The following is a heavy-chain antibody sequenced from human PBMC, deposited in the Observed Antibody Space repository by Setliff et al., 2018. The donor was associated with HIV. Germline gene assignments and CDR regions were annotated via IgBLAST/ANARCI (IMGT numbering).Heavy chain of an antibody. CDR3: ARHSGVASPNWFDP. CDR1: GGSISNYY. D-gene: IGHD3-10*01. Sequence: TSETLSLTCTVSGGSISNYYWSWIRQPAGKGLEWIGRIYTSGSTNYNPSLKSRVTMSVDTSKNQFSLKLSSVTAADTAVYYCARHSGVASPNWFDPWGQGTLVTVSS. CDR2: IYTSGST. J-gene: IGHJ5*02. V-gene: IGHV4-4*07.